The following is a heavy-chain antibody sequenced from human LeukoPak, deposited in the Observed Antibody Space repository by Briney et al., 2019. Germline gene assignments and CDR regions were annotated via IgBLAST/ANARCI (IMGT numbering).Heavy chain of an antibody. V-gene: IGHV3-23*01. J-gene: IGHJ4*02. Sequence: GGSLRLSCAASGFTFSSYAMSWVRQAPGKGLEWVSTISGSGGSTYYADSVKGRFTISRDNSKNTLYLQMNSLRAEDTAVYYCAKSLPAHSGSWDFDYWGQGTLVTVSS. CDR1: GFTFSSYA. CDR3: AKSLPAHSGSWDFDY. D-gene: IGHD6-13*01. CDR2: ISGSGGST.